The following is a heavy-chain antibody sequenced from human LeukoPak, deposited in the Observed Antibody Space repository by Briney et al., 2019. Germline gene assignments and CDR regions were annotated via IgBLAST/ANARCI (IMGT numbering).Heavy chain of an antibody. CDR2: IYHSGST. J-gene: IGHJ5*02. Sequence: SETLSLTCAVSGGSISSSNWWSWVRQPPGKGLEWIGEIYHSGSTNYNPSLKSRVTISVDKSKNQFSLQLSSVTAADTAVYYCARYCSSTSCYFQSAFDPWGQGTLVTVSS. V-gene: IGHV4-4*02. CDR3: ARYCSSTSCYFQSAFDP. D-gene: IGHD2-2*01. CDR1: GGSISSSNW.